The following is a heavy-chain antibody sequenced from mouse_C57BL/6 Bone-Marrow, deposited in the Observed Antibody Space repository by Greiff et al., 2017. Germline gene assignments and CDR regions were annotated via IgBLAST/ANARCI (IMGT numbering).Heavy chain of an antibody. CDR2: IYPGSGST. CDR3: ARHCESNYWEFDD. CDR1: GYTFTSYW. V-gene: IGHV1-55*01. J-gene: IGHJ1*01. Sequence: VQLQQSGAELVKPGASVKMSCKASGYTFTSYWITWVKQRPGQGLEWIGDIYPGSGSTNYNEKFKSKATLTVDTSSSTAYMQLSSLTSEDSAVYYGARHCESNYWEFDDWGQGTTGTVAS. D-gene: IGHD2-5*01.